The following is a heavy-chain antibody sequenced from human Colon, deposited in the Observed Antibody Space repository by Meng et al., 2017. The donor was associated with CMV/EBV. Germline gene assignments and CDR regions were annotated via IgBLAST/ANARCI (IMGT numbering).Heavy chain of an antibody. Sequence: GGSLRLSCAASGFTFSNYWMTWLRQAPGRGLELVAHIKEDGSEKYFVGSVKGRFTISRDNAKNSLHLQMNSLRTEDTAVYYCARDPFIKAFDIWGQGTMVTVSS. CDR1: GFTFSNYW. CDR2: IKEDGSEK. J-gene: IGHJ3*02. V-gene: IGHV3-7*01. CDR3: ARDPFIKAFDI.